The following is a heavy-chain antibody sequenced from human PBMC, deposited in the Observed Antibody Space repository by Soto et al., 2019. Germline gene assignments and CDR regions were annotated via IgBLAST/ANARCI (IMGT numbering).Heavy chain of an antibody. Sequence: QVQLQQWGAGLLKPSETLSLTCAVYGGSFRGYFWSWIRQPPGKGLAWIGEINHSGINSYSPSLGSRVTTSLAMPRTQSSLGLRSVTDAATAVYYCVRRFCSDSYCSYFAHWGRATLVTVSS. CDR2: INHSGIN. CDR3: VRRFCSDSYCSYFAH. CDR1: GGSFRGYF. J-gene: IGHJ4*02. V-gene: IGHV4-34*02. D-gene: IGHD2-15*01.